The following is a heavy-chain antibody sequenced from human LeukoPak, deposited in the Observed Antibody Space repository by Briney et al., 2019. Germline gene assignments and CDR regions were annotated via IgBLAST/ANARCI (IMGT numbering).Heavy chain of an antibody. D-gene: IGHD2-21*02. J-gene: IGHJ4*02. CDR1: GFPLSTSGRC. CDR3: ARALPLVTAYYFDS. V-gene: IGHV2-70*01. CDR2: IDWDDDK. Sequence: ESGPALVKPTQTLTLTYTFSGFPLSTSGRCVTWIRQPPEKALEWLALIDWDDDKYYSTSLRTRLTISKDTSKNHVVLTMTNMDPVDTATYYCARALPLVTAYYFDSWGQGTLVTVSS.